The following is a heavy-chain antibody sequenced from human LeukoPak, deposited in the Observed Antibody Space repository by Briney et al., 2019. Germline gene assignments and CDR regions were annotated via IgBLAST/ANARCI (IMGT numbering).Heavy chain of an antibody. CDR2: INAGNGNT. D-gene: IGHD4-17*01. Sequence: ASVKVSCKASGYTFTNYALHWVRQAPGQRLEWMGWINAGNGNTKYSQKFQGRVTITRDASASTAYMELSSLRSEDTAVYYCARAPDYGDFCFDYWGQGTLVTVSS. V-gene: IGHV1-3*01. CDR3: ARAPDYGDFCFDY. J-gene: IGHJ4*02. CDR1: GYTFTNYA.